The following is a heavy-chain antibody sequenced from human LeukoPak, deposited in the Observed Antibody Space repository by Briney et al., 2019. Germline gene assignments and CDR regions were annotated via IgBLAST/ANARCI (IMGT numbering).Heavy chain of an antibody. D-gene: IGHD2-2*01. J-gene: IGHJ4*02. V-gene: IGHV1-69*06. Sequence: GASGKVSCTASGYTFSNYDINWGRQATGQGLEWRGGIMPMFGKANYAQKFQGRVTTTADKATSTAYMELSSLRSEDTAVYYCAGGRTDIVVVPATLRNYYFDYWGQGTLVTVSS. CDR1: GYTFSNYD. CDR2: IMPMFGKA. CDR3: AGGRTDIVVVPATLRNYYFDY.